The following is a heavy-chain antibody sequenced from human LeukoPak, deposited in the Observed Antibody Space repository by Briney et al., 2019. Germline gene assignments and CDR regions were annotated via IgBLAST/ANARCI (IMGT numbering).Heavy chain of an antibody. CDR3: ASPKNSGSYSDAFDI. CDR2: ISGSGGST. CDR1: GGSFSGYY. J-gene: IGHJ3*02. Sequence: PSETLSLTCAVCGGSFSGYYWSWVRQAPGKGLEWVSAISGSGGSTYYADSVKGRFTISRDNSKNTLYLQMNSLRAEDTAVYYCASPKNSGSYSDAFDIWGQGTMVTVSS. V-gene: IGHV3-23*01. D-gene: IGHD1-26*01.